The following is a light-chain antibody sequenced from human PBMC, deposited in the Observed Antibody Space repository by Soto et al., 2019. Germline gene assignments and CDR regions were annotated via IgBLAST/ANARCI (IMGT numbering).Light chain of an antibody. CDR3: QTWGTGIHVV. Sequence: QPVLTQSPSASASLGASVKITCTLSSGHSSYAIAWHQQQPEKGPRYLMKLDSDGSHTKGDAIPDRFSGSSSGAERYLTISSLQSEDEADYYCQTWGTGIHVVFGGGTKVTVL. V-gene: IGLV4-69*01. CDR1: SGHSSYA. CDR2: LDSDGSH. J-gene: IGLJ2*01.